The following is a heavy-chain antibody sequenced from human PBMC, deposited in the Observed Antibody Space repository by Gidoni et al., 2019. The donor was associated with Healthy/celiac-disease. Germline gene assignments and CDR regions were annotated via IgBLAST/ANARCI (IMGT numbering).Heavy chain of an antibody. D-gene: IGHD6-13*01. V-gene: IGHV1-69*02. CDR2: LIPILWIA. Sequence: QVQLVQSGAEVKKPGSSVKVSCKASGGTLRSYTISCVRQAPGPVLEWMGRLIPILWIANYAQKVQGRVTMTADKATSTAYMELSSLRSEDTAVYYCASGLDSSSWQLTLDYWGQGTLVTVSS. CDR3: ASGLDSSSWQLTLDY. CDR1: GGTLRSYT. J-gene: IGHJ4*02.